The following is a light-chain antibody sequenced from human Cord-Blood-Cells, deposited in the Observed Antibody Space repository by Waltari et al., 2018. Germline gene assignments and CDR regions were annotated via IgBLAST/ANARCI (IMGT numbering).Light chain of an antibody. V-gene: IGKV4-1*01. CDR1: QSVLYSSNNKHY. Sequence: EIVMTQAPVSLAVSMGEWATINCKARQSVLYSSNNKHYLALYQHKPGHPHKLLIYWASTRVSGVPDRFSGSGSGTDFTLTISSLQAEDVAVYYCQQYYSTPHTFGGGTKVEIK. CDR3: QQYYSTPHT. CDR2: WAS. J-gene: IGKJ4*01.